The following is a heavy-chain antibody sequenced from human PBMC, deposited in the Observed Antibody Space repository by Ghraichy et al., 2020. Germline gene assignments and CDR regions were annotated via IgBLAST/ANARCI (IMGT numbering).Heavy chain of an antibody. CDR1: GFTFTDYY. Sequence: GGSLRLSCAASGFTFTDYYMSWIRQAPGKGLEWILYISSSGSYTTHADSVKGRFTISRDNARNSLYLQMHSLRAEDTAVYYCARDGIGAADFDYWGPGMLVTVSS. D-gene: IGHD6-13*01. J-gene: IGHJ4*02. CDR3: ARDGIGAADFDY. CDR2: ISSSGSYT. V-gene: IGHV3-11*06.